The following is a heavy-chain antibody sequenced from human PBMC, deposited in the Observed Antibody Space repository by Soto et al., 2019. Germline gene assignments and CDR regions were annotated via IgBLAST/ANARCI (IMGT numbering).Heavy chain of an antibody. CDR2: TYYRSKWYN. Sequence: SQTLSLTCAISGDSVSSNSAAWDLIRQSPSRGLEWLGRTYYRSKWYNDYAVSVKSRITINPDTSKNQFSLQLNSVAPEDTAVYYCARDPGIAAAGVDVWGQGTTVTVSS. CDR3: ARDPGIAAAGVDV. D-gene: IGHD6-13*01. J-gene: IGHJ6*02. V-gene: IGHV6-1*01. CDR1: GDSVSSNSAA.